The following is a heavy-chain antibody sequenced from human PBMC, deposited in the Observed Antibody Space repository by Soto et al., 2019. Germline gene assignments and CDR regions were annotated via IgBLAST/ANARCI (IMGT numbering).Heavy chain of an antibody. CDR3: AREEEGPDRGDILTGWIVPPYYYYYGMDV. V-gene: IGHV1-69*12. CDR2: IIPIFGTA. J-gene: IGHJ6*02. Sequence: QVQLVQSGAEVKKPGSSVKVSCKASGGTFSSYAISWVRQAPGQGLEWMGGIIPIFGTANYAQKFQGRVTITADESTSAAYMELSSLRSEDTAVYYCAREEEGPDRGDILTGWIVPPYYYYYGMDVWGQGTTVTVSS. CDR1: GGTFSSYA. D-gene: IGHD3-9*01.